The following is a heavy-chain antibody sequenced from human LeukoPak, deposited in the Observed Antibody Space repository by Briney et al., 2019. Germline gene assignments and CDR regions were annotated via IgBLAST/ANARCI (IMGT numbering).Heavy chain of an antibody. CDR3: AKSYDGSSLGFDL. V-gene: IGHV4-39*06. J-gene: IGHJ2*01. D-gene: IGHD3-22*01. CDR1: GGSINRSSYY. CDR2: IFYTGTT. Sequence: SETLSLTCSVSGGSINRSSYYWGWIRQPPGKGLEWIGSIFYTGTTYYNPSLKSRVSISVDTSRNQFPLKLSSVTAEDTAIYYCAKSYDGSSLGFDLWGRGTLVTVSS.